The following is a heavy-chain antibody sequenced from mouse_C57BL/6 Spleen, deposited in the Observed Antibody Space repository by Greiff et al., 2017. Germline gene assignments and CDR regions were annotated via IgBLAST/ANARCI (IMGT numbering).Heavy chain of an antibody. D-gene: IGHD2-4*01. CDR1: GFTFSSYA. CDR3: ARDGATMITTWGYAMDY. J-gene: IGHJ4*01. V-gene: IGHV5-4*01. Sequence: EVMLVESGGGLVKPGGSLKLSCAASGFTFSSYAMSWVRQTPEKRLEWVATISDGGSYTYYPDNVKGRFTISRDNAKNNLYLQMSHLKSEDTAMYYCARDGATMITTWGYAMDYWGQGTSVTVSS. CDR2: ISDGGSYT.